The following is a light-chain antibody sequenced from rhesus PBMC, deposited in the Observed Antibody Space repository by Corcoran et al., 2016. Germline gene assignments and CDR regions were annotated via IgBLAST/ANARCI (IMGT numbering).Light chain of an antibody. J-gene: IGKJ2*01. Sequence: DIQMTQSPSSLSASVGDRVTITCQASQSLSNYLNWYQQKPGKIPKLLIYRASRLQSGIPSRFSGSGSGTVFTLTISSLQPEAFATYYCQQGYSYPSSFGQGTKVEIK. CDR3: QQGYSYPSS. CDR1: QSLSNY. CDR2: RAS. V-gene: IGKV1S9*01.